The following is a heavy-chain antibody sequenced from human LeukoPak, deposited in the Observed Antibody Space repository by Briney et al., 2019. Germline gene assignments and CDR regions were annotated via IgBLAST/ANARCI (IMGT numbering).Heavy chain of an antibody. CDR1: GYTSSGYY. D-gene: IGHD2-8*01. V-gene: IGHV1-2*06. CDR3: ARDSRVSADY. J-gene: IGHJ4*02. Sequence: GASVKVSCKTSGYTSSGYYIHWVRQAPGQGLEWLGRIDPRSGGTSFAHNFQGRVTMTTDTSISTVYMDLSSLRSDDTAVYYCARDSRVSADYWGQGTLVTVSS. CDR2: IDPRSGGT.